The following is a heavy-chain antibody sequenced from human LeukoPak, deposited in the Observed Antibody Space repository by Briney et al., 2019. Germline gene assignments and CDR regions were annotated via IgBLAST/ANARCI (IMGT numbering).Heavy chain of an antibody. V-gene: IGHV3-21*01. J-gene: IGHJ4*02. CDR3: ARHRTASDY. D-gene: IGHD3-16*02. CDR1: GFTFSSYS. CDR2: ISSSSSYI. Sequence: GGSLRLSCAASGFTFSSYSMNWVRQAPGKGLEWVSSISSSSSYIYYADSVNGRFTFSRDNAKNSLYLQMNSLRAEDTAVYYCARHRTASDYWGQGTLVTVSS.